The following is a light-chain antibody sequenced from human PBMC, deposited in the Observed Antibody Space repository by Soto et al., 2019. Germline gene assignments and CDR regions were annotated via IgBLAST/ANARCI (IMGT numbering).Light chain of an antibody. V-gene: IGLV2-14*03. Sequence: QSALTQPASVSGSPGQSITISCTGTSSDVGGYNSVSWYQVHPGKAPKLIPYDVGDRPSGVSYRFSGSKSGNTASPTISGLQAADEADYFCSSFTSSMTNVFGSGTKVTVL. J-gene: IGLJ1*01. CDR3: SSFTSSMTNV. CDR1: SSDVGGYNS. CDR2: DVG.